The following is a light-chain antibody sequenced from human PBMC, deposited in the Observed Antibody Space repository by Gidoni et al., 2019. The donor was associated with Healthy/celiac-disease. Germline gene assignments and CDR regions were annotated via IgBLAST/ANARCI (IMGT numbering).Light chain of an antibody. CDR3: AAWDDSLSGRWV. CDR2: RNN. CDR1: SSNIGSNY. J-gene: IGLJ3*02. V-gene: IGLV1-47*01. Sequence: QSVLTQPPSASGTPGQRVTISCSGSSSNIGSNYVYWYQQLPGTPPKLLIYRNNQRPSGVPDRFSGSKSGTSASLAISGLRSEDEADYYCAAWDDSLSGRWVFGGGTKLTVL.